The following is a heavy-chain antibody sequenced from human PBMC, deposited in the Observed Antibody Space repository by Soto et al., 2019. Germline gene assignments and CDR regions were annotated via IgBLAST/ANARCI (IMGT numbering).Heavy chain of an antibody. Sequence: GGSLRLSCAASGFTFSSYAMHWVRQAPGKGLEWVAVISYDGSNKYYADSVKGRFTISRDNSKNTLYLQMNSLRAEDTAVYYCARDSGGSGYYFSIDYWGQGTLVTVSS. V-gene: IGHV3-30-3*01. D-gene: IGHD3-22*01. CDR3: ARDSGGSGYYFSIDY. CDR2: ISYDGSNK. J-gene: IGHJ4*02. CDR1: GFTFSSYA.